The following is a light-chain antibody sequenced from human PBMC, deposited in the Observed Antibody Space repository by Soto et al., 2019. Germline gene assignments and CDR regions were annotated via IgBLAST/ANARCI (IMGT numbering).Light chain of an antibody. CDR1: SSDVGGYNY. CDR2: EVS. J-gene: IGLJ1*01. V-gene: IGLV2-14*01. CDR3: SSYTSSRAYV. Sequence: QSVLTQPDSVSGSPGQSITISCTGTSSDVGGYNYVSWYQQQSGKAPKLMIHEVSNRPSGVSNRFSGSKSGNTASLTISGLHAEDEADYYCSSYTSSRAYVFGIGTKLTVL.